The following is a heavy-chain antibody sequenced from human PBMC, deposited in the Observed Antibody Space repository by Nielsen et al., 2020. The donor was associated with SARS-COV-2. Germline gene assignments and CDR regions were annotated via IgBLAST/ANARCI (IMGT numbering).Heavy chain of an antibody. D-gene: IGHD2-15*01. CDR1: GDSITSGGSH. J-gene: IGHJ5*02. CDR2: TSYDGNT. Sequence: SETLSLTCTVSGDSITSGGSHWSWIRHHPSRGLEWLGFTSYDGNTYSNPSLESRLIISVDTSENQFSLRLNSVTAADTAIYYCARGAAFFDPWGQGIRVTVSS. V-gene: IGHV4-31*03. CDR3: ARGAAFFDP.